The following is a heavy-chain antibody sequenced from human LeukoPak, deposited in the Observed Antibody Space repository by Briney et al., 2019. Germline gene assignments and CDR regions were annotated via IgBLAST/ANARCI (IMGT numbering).Heavy chain of an antibody. CDR3: ARDDSSGALYYFDY. CDR2: IYSGGST. Sequence: GGSLRLSCAASGFTFSSYGMSWVRQAPGKGLEWVSVIYSGGSTYYADSVKGRFTISRDNSKNTLYLQMNSLRAEDTAVYYCARDDSSGALYYFDYWGQGTLVTVSS. CDR1: GFTFSSYG. J-gene: IGHJ4*02. V-gene: IGHV3-53*01. D-gene: IGHD3-22*01.